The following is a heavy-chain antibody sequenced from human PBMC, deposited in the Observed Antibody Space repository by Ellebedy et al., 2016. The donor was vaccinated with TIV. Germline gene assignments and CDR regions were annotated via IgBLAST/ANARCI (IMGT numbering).Heavy chain of an antibody. CDR3: ARVRFGDTAVDY. Sequence: GGSLRLSCAASGITFSSYDMHWVRQGTGKGLEWVSTIGSAGDTYYPGSVKGRFTISRENAKNSLYLQLPSLRAEDTAVYYCARVRFGDTAVDYWGQGTLVTVSS. J-gene: IGHJ4*03. D-gene: IGHD2-21*01. V-gene: IGHV3-13*01. CDR1: GITFSSYD. CDR2: IGSAGDT.